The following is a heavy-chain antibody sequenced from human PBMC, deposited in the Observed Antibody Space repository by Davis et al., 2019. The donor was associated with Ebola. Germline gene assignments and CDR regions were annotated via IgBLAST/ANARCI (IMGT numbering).Heavy chain of an antibody. J-gene: IGHJ2*01. Sequence: GESLKISCAVSGFSFSGYWMSWVRQSPGKGLEWVSSISDSTGATYYTDSVKGRFTVSRDNSKNTVDLHMSSLRVEDTAVYYCAKEGQLGYFDLWGRGTLVTVSS. CDR1: GFSFSGYW. CDR3: AKEGQLGYFDL. V-gene: IGHV3-23*01. CDR2: ISDSTGAT.